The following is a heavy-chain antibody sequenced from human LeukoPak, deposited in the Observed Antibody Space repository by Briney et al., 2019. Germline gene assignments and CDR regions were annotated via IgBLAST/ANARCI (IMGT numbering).Heavy chain of an antibody. D-gene: IGHD2/OR15-2a*01. Sequence: GGTLRLSCAASGFTFTNYGMAWVRQIPGKGLEWVSAIIGRGTTTYYADSVKGRFTISRDNSKNTLYLQMNSLTVEDTAVYYCAKAADQYYYSYFYYMDVWGKGTTVTVSS. CDR2: IIGRGTTT. CDR3: AKAADQYYYSYFYYMDV. V-gene: IGHV3-23*01. CDR1: GFTFTNYG. J-gene: IGHJ6*03.